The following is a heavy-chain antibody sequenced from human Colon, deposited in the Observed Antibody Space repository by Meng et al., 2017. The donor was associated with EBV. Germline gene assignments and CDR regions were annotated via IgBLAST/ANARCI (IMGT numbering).Heavy chain of an antibody. J-gene: IGHJ5*02. V-gene: IGHV4-39*01. CDR1: GGSGATSNSS. CDR3: GRQDHRDNSDPNWFDP. Sequence: LAPEDSGQAGVGLPEPPAPPCPSSGGSGATSNSSGWWSRVAPGSVQEWVGTTSDTGKTFCHPSLTRPVTIAVDTTKAQFCVRLSAVTAADTAVYFCGRQDHRDNSDPNWFDPWGQGTLVTVSS. D-gene: IGHD4-17*01. CDR2: TSDTGKT.